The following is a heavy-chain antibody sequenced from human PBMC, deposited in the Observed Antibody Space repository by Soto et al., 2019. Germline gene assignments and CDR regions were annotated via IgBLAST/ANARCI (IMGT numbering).Heavy chain of an antibody. CDR1: GGSMSRYY. V-gene: IGHV4-4*07. J-gene: IGHJ4*02. D-gene: IGHD1-26*01. Sequence: QVQLQESGPGLVKPSETLSLTCNVSGGSMSRYYWSWIRQPAGKGLEWIGRVWTSGSTNYNPSLKSRVTMSIDTSNNHFSLKLNSVTAADTAVYYCARTVGAAYYFDFWGQGTLVTVPS. CDR3: ARTVGAAYYFDF. CDR2: VWTSGST.